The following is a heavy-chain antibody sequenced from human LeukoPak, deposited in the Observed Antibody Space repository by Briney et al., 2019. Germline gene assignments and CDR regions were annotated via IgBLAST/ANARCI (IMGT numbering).Heavy chain of an antibody. CDR3: ARQVANYYYYGMDV. J-gene: IGHJ6*02. Sequence: GESLKISCKGSGYSFTSYWISWVRQMPGKGLEWMGRIDPSDSYTNYSPSFQGHVTIPADKSISTAYLQWSSLKASDTAMYYCARQVANYYYYGMDVWGQGTTVTVSS. CDR2: IDPSDSYT. V-gene: IGHV5-10-1*01. CDR1: GYSFTSYW. D-gene: IGHD5-12*01.